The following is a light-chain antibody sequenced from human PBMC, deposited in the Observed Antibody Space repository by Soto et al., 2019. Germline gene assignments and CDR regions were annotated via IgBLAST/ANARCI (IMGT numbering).Light chain of an antibody. J-gene: IGKJ2*01. V-gene: IGKV1-5*01. CDR3: QQYNSYPYT. Sequence: DIQMTQSPSTLSASVGDRVTITCRASQSISSWLAWYQQKPGKAPKLLIYDASSLESVVPSRFRGSGSGTEFTLTISSLQPDDFATYYCQQYNSYPYTFGQGTKLEIQ. CDR1: QSISSW. CDR2: DAS.